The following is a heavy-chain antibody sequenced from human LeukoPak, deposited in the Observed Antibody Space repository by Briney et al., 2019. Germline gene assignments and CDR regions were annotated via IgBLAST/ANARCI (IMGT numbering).Heavy chain of an antibody. CDR3: ARGTVQMGMGERHFDN. CDR1: GGSISTYY. V-gene: IGHV4-59*01. D-gene: IGHD1-1*01. J-gene: IGHJ4*02. Sequence: SETLSLTCTVSGGSISTYYWSWIRQPPGKGLEWIGYIYYSGSTNYNPSLKSRITISVDTSRNQFSLTLSSVTAADTAVYYCARGTVQMGMGERHFDNWGQGTLVTVSP. CDR2: IYYSGST.